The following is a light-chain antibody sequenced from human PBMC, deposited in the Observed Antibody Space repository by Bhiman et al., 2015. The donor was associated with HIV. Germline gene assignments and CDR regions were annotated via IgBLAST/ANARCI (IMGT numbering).Light chain of an antibody. CDR2: DNN. CDR1: SSNIGADFD. CDR3: SSYTSSTGA. J-gene: IGLJ2*01. Sequence: QSVLAQPPSVSGAPGQRVTISCTGSSSNIGADFDVNWYQQLPGTVPKLLIYDNNNRPSGVPDRFSGSKSGTSASLAITGLQAEDEADYYCSSYTSSTGAFGGGTKLTVL. V-gene: IGLV1-40*01.